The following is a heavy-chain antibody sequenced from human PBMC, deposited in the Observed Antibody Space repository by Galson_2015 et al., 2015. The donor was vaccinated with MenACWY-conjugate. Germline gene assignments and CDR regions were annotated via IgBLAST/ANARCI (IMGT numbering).Heavy chain of an antibody. J-gene: IGHJ6*03. D-gene: IGHD3-10*01. CDR3: TTDPEGSGSYYAEGLYYYMDV. Sequence: SLRLSCAASGFTFSNAWMNWVRQAPGKGLEWVGRIKSKTDGGTTDYAAPVKGRFTISRDDSKNTLYLQMNSLKTEDTAVYYCTTDPEGSGSYYAEGLYYYMDVWGKGTTVTVSS. V-gene: IGHV3-15*07. CDR2: IKSKTDGGTT. CDR1: GFTFSNAW.